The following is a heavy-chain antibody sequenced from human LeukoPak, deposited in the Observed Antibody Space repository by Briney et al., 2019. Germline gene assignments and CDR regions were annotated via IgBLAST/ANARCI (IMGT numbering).Heavy chain of an antibody. D-gene: IGHD3-10*01. CDR3: ARVPLSGYFDY. CDR2: IYSGGST. CDR1: GFTVSSNY. V-gene: IGHV3-66*01. Sequence: PGGSLRLSCAASGFTVSSNYMSWVRQAPGKGLEWVSVIYSGGSTYCADSVKGRFTISRDNSKNTLYLQMNSLRAEDTAVYYCARVPLSGYFDYWGQGTLVTVSS. J-gene: IGHJ4*02.